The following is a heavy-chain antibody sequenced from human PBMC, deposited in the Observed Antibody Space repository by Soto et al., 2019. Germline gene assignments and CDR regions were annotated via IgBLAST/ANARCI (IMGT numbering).Heavy chain of an antibody. CDR2: VYTSGIT. J-gene: IGHJ6*02. CDR3: ARGASSSLTGYYYGMDV. Sequence: SETLSLTCTVSGGSISSSTCYWGWILQPPGKGLEWIVSVYTSGITNYNPSLKSRFTMSVDTSKNQFSMKLSSVTAADTAVYYCARGASSSLTGYYYGMDVWGQGTTVTVSS. D-gene: IGHD6-13*01. V-gene: IGHV4-39*07. CDR1: GGSISSSTCY.